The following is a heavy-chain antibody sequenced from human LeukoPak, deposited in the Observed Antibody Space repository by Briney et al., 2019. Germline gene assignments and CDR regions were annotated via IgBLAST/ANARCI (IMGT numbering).Heavy chain of an antibody. Sequence: SETLSLTCTVSGGSISSYYWSWIRQPPGKGLEWIGYIYYSGSTNYNPSLKRLVTISVATSKNQFSLKLRSVTAADTAVYYCARCPVLRYFDWFVGDAFDIWGQGTMVTVSS. V-gene: IGHV4-59*01. CDR2: IYYSGST. CDR1: GGSISSYY. D-gene: IGHD3-9*01. J-gene: IGHJ3*02. CDR3: ARCPVLRYFDWFVGDAFDI.